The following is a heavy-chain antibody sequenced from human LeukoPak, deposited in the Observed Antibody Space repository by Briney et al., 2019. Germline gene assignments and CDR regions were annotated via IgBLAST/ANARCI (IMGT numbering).Heavy chain of an antibody. CDR1: GFTFTSYD. CDR2: MNPNNGNT. Sequence: GASVKVSCKASGFTFTSYDINWVRQASGQGLEWMGWMNPNNGNTGYAQKFQGRVTMTRDTSISTAYMELRGLSSEDTAVYYCARVPLDDASRHYYPHWGQGTLVTVSS. D-gene: IGHD3-10*01. J-gene: IGHJ1*01. CDR3: ARVPLDDASRHYYPH. V-gene: IGHV1-8*01.